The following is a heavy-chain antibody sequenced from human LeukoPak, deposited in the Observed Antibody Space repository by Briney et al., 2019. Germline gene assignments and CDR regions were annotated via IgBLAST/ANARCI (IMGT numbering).Heavy chain of an antibody. J-gene: IGHJ4*02. CDR2: ISAYNGNT. Sequence: GASVKVSCKASGYTFTSYGISWVRQAPGQGLEWMGWISAYNGNTNYAQKLQGRVTMTTDTSTSTAYMEVRSLRSDDTAVYYCARDKSGYSGSYYDYWGQGTLVTVSS. CDR3: ARDKSGYSGSYYDY. V-gene: IGHV1-18*01. D-gene: IGHD1-26*01. CDR1: GYTFTSYG.